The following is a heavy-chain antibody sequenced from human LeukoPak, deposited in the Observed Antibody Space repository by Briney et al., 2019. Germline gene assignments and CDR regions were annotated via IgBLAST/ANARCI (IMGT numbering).Heavy chain of an antibody. V-gene: IGHV1-69*13. D-gene: IGHD3-16*01. J-gene: IGHJ5*02. CDR3: ARDRLEGGNWFDP. CDR2: IIPIFGTA. CDR1: GGTFSSYA. Sequence: ASVKVSCEASGGTFSSYAISWVRQAPGQGLEWMGGIIPIFGTANYAQKFQGRVTITADESTSTAYMELSSLRSEDTAVYYCARDRLEGGNWFDPWGQGTLVTVSS.